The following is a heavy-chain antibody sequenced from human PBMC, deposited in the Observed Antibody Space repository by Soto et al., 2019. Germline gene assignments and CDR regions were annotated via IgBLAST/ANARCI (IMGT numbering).Heavy chain of an antibody. D-gene: IGHD5-18*01. CDR1: GFTFRNYY. V-gene: IGHV3-74*01. CDR3: AMEDTAMAPFDY. J-gene: IGHJ4*02. Sequence: EVQLVESGGGLVQPGGSLRLSCAVSGFTFRNYYMHWVRQAPGKGLVWVSLINSDGSITTYADSVKGRFTISRDNAKNTVYLQMNSLRAEDTAVYYSAMEDTAMAPFDYWGQGPLVTASS. CDR2: INSDGSIT.